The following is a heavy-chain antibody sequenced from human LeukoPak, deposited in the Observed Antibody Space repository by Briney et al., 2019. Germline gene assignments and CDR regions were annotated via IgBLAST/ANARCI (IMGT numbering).Heavy chain of an antibody. CDR3: AKGVEKGY. V-gene: IGHV3-30*18. Sequence: GGSLRLSCAASGFTFSSYGMHRVRQAPGKGLEWVAVISYDGSNKYYADSVKGRFTISRDNSKNTLYLQMNSLRAEDTAVYYCAKGVEKGYWGQGTLVTVSS. J-gene: IGHJ4*02. D-gene: IGHD1-1*01. CDR1: GFTFSSYG. CDR2: ISYDGSNK.